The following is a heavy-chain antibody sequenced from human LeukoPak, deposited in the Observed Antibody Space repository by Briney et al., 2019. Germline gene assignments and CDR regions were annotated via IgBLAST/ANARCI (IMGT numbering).Heavy chain of an antibody. V-gene: IGHV3-23*01. CDR2: ISGSGGST. J-gene: IGHJ6*03. CDR1: GFTFSNYA. D-gene: IGHD2-2*01. Sequence: GGSLRLSCAVSGFTFSNYAMSWVRQAPEKGLEWVSAISGSGGSTYYADSVKGRFTISRDNSKNTLYLQMNSLRAEDTAVYYCAKDAYDCSSTSCYWRGYYYYYMDVWGKGTTVTVPS. CDR3: AKDAYDCSSTSCYWRGYYYYYMDV.